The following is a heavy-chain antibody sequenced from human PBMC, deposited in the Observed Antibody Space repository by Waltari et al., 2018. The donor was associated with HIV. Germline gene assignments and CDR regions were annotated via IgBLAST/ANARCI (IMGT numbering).Heavy chain of an antibody. J-gene: IGHJ3*02. D-gene: IGHD3-22*01. CDR1: GGSISSSSYY. CDR2: IYYSGST. V-gene: IGHV4-39*01. CDR3: ASLWDYYDSSGYYFFDI. Sequence: QLQLQESGPGLVKPSETLSLTCTVSGGSISSSSYYWGWIRQPPGKGLEWIGSIYYSGSTYYNPSLKSRVTISVDTSKNQFSLKLSSVTAADTAVYYCASLWDYYDSSGYYFFDIWGQGTMVTVSS.